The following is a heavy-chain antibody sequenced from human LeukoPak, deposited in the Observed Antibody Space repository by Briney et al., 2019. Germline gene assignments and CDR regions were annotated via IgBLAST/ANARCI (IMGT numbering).Heavy chain of an antibody. CDR2: IYHSGST. CDR1: GGSISSRNW. V-gene: IGHV4-4*02. Sequence: SETLSLTCAVSGGSISSRNWWSWVRQPPGKGLEWIGEIYHSGSTNYNPSLKTRVTISVDTSKNQFSLKLSSVTAADTAVYYCASSYYGSGSYVYWGQGTLVTVSS. CDR3: ASSYYGSGSYVY. J-gene: IGHJ4*02. D-gene: IGHD3-10*01.